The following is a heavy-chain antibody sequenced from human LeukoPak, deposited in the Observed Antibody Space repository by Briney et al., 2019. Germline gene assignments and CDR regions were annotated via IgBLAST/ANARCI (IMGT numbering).Heavy chain of an antibody. Sequence: ASVKVSCKASGYTFTGYYMHWVRQAPGQGLEWMGWITPNSGGTNYAQKFQGRVTMTRDTSISTAYMELSRLRSDDTAVYYCARHMAQYCSSTSCYAEGYGMDVWGQGTTVTVSS. CDR2: ITPNSGGT. CDR1: GYTFTGYY. D-gene: IGHD2-2*01. J-gene: IGHJ6*02. CDR3: ARHMAQYCSSTSCYAEGYGMDV. V-gene: IGHV1-2*02.